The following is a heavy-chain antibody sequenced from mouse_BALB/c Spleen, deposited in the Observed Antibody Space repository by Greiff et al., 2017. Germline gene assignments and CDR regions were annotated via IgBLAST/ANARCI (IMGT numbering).Heavy chain of an antibody. J-gene: IGHJ1*01. CDR1: GFTFSSYA. V-gene: IGHV5-6-5*01. D-gene: IGHD2-3*01. Sequence: EVQVVESGGGLVKPGGSLKLSCAASGFTFSSYAMSWVRQTPEKRLEWVASISSGGSTYYPASVKGRFTISRDNARNILYLQMSSLRSEDTAMYYCAIGDGYYGYFDVWGAGTTVTVSS. CDR3: AIGDGYYGYFDV. CDR2: ISSGGST.